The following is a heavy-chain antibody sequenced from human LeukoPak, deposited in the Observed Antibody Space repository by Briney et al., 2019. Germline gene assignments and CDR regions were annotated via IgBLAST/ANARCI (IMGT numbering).Heavy chain of an antibody. J-gene: IGHJ4*02. D-gene: IGHD3-22*01. CDR2: ISSSGSTI. V-gene: IGHV3-11*04. CDR3: ARDTYYYDSSGYLWWTY. CDR1: GFTFSDYY. Sequence: GGSLRLSCAASGFTFSDYYMSWIRQAPGKGLEWVSYISSSGSTIYYADSVKGRFTISRDNAKNSLYLQMNSLRAEDTAVYYCARDTYYYDSSGYLWWTYGGKGTLVTVSS.